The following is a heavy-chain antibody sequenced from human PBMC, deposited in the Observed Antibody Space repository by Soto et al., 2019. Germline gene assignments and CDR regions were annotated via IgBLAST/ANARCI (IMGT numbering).Heavy chain of an antibody. CDR1: GYTLSEVS. D-gene: IGHD2-2*01. V-gene: IGHV1-24*01. CDR3: AIAAYCSGATCYSGYNWFDP. Sequence: ASVKVSCKVSGYTLSEVSIHWVRQTPGKGLEWMGGFDPENDETSYAQKFQGRVTLTEDTSTDTAYLELSSLRSEDTAICYCAIAAYCSGATCYSGYNWFDPWGQ. J-gene: IGHJ5*02. CDR2: FDPENDET.